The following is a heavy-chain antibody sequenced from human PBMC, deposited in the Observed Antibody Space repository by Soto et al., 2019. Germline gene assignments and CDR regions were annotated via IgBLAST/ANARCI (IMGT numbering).Heavy chain of an antibody. V-gene: IGHV3-30*03. CDR2: ISYDGSNK. D-gene: IGHD1-26*01. Sequence: QVQLVESGGGVVQPGRSLRLSCAASGFTFSSYGMHWVRQAPGKGLEWVAVISYDGSNKYYADSVKGRFTISRDNSKNTLYLQMNSLRAEDTAVYYCAVGATYFDYWGQGTLVTVSS. CDR1: GFTFSSYG. J-gene: IGHJ4*02. CDR3: AVGATYFDY.